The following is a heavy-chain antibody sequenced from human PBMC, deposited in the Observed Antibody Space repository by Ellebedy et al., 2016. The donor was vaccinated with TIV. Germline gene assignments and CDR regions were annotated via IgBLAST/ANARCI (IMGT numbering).Heavy chain of an antibody. CDR3: ARVEGYCISTSCPNYFHYGMDV. V-gene: IGHV3-30-3*01. CDR2: ISYDGSKK. Sequence: GESLKISCAASGFTFSSYAMHWVRQAPGKGLEWVAVISYDGSKKYYTDSGKGRFTISRDNSKNTLYLQMNSLRPDYTAVYFCARVEGYCISTSCPNYFHYGMDVWGQGTTVTVSS. D-gene: IGHD2-2*01. CDR1: GFTFSSYA. J-gene: IGHJ6*02.